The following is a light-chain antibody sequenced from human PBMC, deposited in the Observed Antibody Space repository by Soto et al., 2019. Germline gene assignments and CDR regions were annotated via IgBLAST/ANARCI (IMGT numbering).Light chain of an antibody. CDR1: QSLLHSNGYNY. V-gene: IGKV2-28*01. CDR3: MQALQTPKT. J-gene: IGKJ1*01. Sequence: DIVMTQSPLSLPVTPGEPASISCRSSQSLLHSNGYNYLDWYLQKPGQSPQLLIYLGSNRSSGVPDRVSGSGSGTDFTLKISRVEAEDVGVDYCMQALQTPKTFGQGTKVEIK. CDR2: LGS.